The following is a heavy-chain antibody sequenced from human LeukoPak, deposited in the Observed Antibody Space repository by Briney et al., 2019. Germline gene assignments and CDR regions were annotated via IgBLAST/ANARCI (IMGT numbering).Heavy chain of an antibody. D-gene: IGHD3-3*01. CDR1: GVSFSGYY. J-gene: IGHJ3*02. V-gene: IGHV4-34*01. CDR2: INHSGNT. CDR3: ASILRFI. Sequence: SETPSLTCAVYGVSFSGYYWSWIRQPPGKGLEWIGEINHSGNTHYNPSLKGRVTMSVDTSKNQFSLKLSSVTAAYTAVYYCASILRFIWGQGTMVTVSS.